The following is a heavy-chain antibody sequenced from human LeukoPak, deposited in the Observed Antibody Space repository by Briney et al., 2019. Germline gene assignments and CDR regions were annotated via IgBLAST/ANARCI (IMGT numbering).Heavy chain of an antibody. CDR3: APLVVVTAIQLDY. V-gene: IGHV3-23*01. CDR1: GFTFSSYA. Sequence: PGGSLRLSCAASGFTFSSYAMTWVRQAPGKGLEWVSTISGSGGSTYYADSVKGRFTISRDNSKNTLYLRMNSLGAEDTAVYFCAPLVVVTAIQLDYWGQGTLVTVSS. J-gene: IGHJ4*02. D-gene: IGHD2-21*02. CDR2: ISGSGGST.